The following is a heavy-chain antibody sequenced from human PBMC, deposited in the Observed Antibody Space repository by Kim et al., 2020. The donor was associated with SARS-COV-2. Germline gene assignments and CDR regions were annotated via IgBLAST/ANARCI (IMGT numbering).Heavy chain of an antibody. CDR3: ARVPGTAVVFVEGLDV. V-gene: IGHV3-23*01. D-gene: IGHD3-3*01. Sequence: VKGRSHISRDNSKNTQYLQMNSLKLEDTAVYYCARVPGTAVVFVEGLDVWGQGTMVTVSS. J-gene: IGHJ6*02.